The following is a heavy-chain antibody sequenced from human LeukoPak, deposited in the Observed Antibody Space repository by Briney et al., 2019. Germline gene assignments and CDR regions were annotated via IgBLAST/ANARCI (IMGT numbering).Heavy chain of an antibody. D-gene: IGHD3-9*01. CDR3: AKGGPYDILTGPNNWFDP. V-gene: IGHV3-9*01. Sequence: PGGSLGLSCAASGFTFDDYAMHWVRQAPGKGLEWVSGISWSSGSIGYADSVKGRFTISRDNAKNSLYLQMNSLRAEDTALYYCAKGGPYDILTGPNNWFDPWGQGTLVTVSS. CDR1: GFTFDDYA. J-gene: IGHJ5*02. CDR2: ISWSSGSI.